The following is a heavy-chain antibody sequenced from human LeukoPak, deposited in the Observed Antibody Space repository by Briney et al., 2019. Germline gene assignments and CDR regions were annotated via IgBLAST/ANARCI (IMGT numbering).Heavy chain of an antibody. D-gene: IGHD2-2*01. CDR2: IYYSGST. Sequence: PSETLSLTCTVSGGSISSSYYWGWIRQPPGKGLEWIGSIYYSGSTYYNPSLKSRVTISVDTSKNQFSLKLSSVTAADTAVYYCARALLGYCSSTSCYEEYFQHWGQGTLVTVTS. CDR3: ARALLGYCSSTSCYEEYFQH. J-gene: IGHJ1*01. CDR1: GGSISSSYY. V-gene: IGHV4-39*07.